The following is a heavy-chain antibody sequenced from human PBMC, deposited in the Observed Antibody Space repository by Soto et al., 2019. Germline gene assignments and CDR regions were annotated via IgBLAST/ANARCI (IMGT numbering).Heavy chain of an antibody. D-gene: IGHD5-12*01. J-gene: IGHJ4*02. V-gene: IGHV4-59*01. CDR3: ARGGNRYSNVASGVGGFDF. CDR2: VYHTGAT. CDR1: GASISSSY. Sequence: DTLSLTCTVSGASISSSYWSWIRQAPERGLEWIAYVYHTGATNYNPSLKSRVTISLDTSKGQFSLNLTSLTTADTAVYFCARGGNRYSNVASGVGGFDFWGQGSLVTVSS.